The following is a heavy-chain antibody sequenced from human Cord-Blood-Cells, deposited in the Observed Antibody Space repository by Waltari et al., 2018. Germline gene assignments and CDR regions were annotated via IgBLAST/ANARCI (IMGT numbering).Heavy chain of an antibody. CDR3: ARDGDYDFWSGYFDY. Sequence: EVQLVESGGGLVQPGGSLRLSCAASGFTFSSYELNWVRQAPGKGLEWVSYISSSGSTIYYADSVKGRFTISRDNAKNSLYLQMNSLRAEDTAVYYCARDGDYDFWSGYFDYWGQGTLVTVSS. D-gene: IGHD3-3*01. CDR1: GFTFSSYE. CDR2: ISSSGSTI. V-gene: IGHV3-48*03. J-gene: IGHJ4*02.